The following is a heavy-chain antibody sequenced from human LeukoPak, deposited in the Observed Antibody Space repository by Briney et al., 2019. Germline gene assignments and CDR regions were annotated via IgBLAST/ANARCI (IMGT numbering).Heavy chain of an antibody. J-gene: IGHJ5*02. D-gene: IGHD1-26*01. CDR2: IYYSGST. V-gene: IGHV4-59*01. CDR1: GGSISSYY. CDR3: ARVTPDSGSHQLGP. Sequence: SETLSLTCTVSGGSISSYYWNWIRQPPGKGLEWIGYIYYSGSTNYNPSLRSRVTISVDTSKNQFSLKLSSVTAADTAVYYCARVTPDSGSHQLGPWGRGTLVTVSS.